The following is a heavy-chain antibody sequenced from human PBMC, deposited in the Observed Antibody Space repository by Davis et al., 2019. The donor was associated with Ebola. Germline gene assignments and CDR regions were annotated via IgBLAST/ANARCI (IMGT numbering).Heavy chain of an antibody. CDR1: GDSFSGYF. Sequence: GSLRLSCAIYGDSFSGYFWSWVRQPTGKGMEWIGQISHGGVTDYKSSLESRVTISMDTSKNQFYLRLDSVTTADTAVYYCARTAMTSVSELGLGYNYFAPWGQGTRVSVST. J-gene: IGHJ5*02. CDR2: ISHGGVT. CDR3: ARTAMTSVSELGLGYNYFAP. V-gene: IGHV4-34*01. D-gene: IGHD2-21*02.